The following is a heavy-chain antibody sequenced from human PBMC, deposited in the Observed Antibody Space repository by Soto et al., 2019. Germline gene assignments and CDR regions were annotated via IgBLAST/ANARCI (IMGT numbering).Heavy chain of an antibody. V-gene: IGHV4-34*01. D-gene: IGHD3-3*01. Sequence: LSLTCAVYGGSFSGYYWSWIRQPPGKGLEWIGEINHSGSTNYNPSLKSRVTISVDTSKNQFSLKLSSVTAADTAVYYCAYYDFWSGYYDYWGQGTLVTVSS. CDR2: INHSGST. CDR1: GGSFSGYY. CDR3: AYYDFWSGYYDY. J-gene: IGHJ4*02.